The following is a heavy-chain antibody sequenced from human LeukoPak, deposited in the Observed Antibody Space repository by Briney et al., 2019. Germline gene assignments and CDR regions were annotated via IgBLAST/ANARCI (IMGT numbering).Heavy chain of an antibody. CDR3: ARVGYSGTYYYYYMDV. D-gene: IGHD1-26*01. CDR2: IYYSGST. Sequence: TETLSLTCTVPGYSISSGYYWGWIRQPPGKGLEWIGYIYYSGSTNYNPSLKSRVTISVDTSKNQFSLKLNSVTAADTAVYYCARVGYSGTYYYYYMDVWGKGTTVTVSS. CDR1: GYSISSGYY. J-gene: IGHJ6*03. V-gene: IGHV4-61*01.